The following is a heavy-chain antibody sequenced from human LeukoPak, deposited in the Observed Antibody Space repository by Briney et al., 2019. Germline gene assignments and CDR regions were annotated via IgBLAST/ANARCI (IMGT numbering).Heavy chain of an antibody. D-gene: IGHD6-13*01. V-gene: IGHV3-11*01. Sequence: GSLRLSCAASGFTFSDYYMTWIRQAPGKGLEWVSYISSSGSTIYYADSVKGRFTISRDNAKNSLYLQMNSLRVEDTAVYYCARRCSSSCRAFDIWGQGTMVTVSS. CDR3: ARRCSSSCRAFDI. CDR1: GFTFSDYY. J-gene: IGHJ3*02. CDR2: ISSSGSTI.